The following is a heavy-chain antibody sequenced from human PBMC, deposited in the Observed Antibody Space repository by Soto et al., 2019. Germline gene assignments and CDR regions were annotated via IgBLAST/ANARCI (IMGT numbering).Heavy chain of an antibody. CDR1: GFTFSSYA. CDR3: ARDWDIVVVVAATYYFDY. CDR2: ISYDGSNK. Sequence: PGGSLRLSCAASGFTFSSYAMHWVRQAPGKGLEWVAVISYDGSNKYYADSVKGRFTISRDNSKNTLYLQMNSLRAEDTAVYYCARDWDIVVVVAATYYFDYWGQGTLVTVSS. V-gene: IGHV3-30-3*01. J-gene: IGHJ4*02. D-gene: IGHD2-15*01.